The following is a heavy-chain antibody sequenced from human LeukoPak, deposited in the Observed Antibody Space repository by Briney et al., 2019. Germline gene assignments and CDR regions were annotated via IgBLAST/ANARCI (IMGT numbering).Heavy chain of an antibody. CDR3: ARGNYRPKYNWFDP. CDR1: GYSISSGYY. D-gene: IGHD1-7*01. V-gene: IGHV4-38-2*02. CDR2: IYHSGST. J-gene: IGHJ5*02. Sequence: SETLSLTCTVSGYSISSGYYWGWIRQPPGKGLEWIGSIYHSGSTYYNPSLKSRVTISVDTSKNQFSLKLSSVTAADTAVYYCARGNYRPKYNWFDPWGQGTLVTVSS.